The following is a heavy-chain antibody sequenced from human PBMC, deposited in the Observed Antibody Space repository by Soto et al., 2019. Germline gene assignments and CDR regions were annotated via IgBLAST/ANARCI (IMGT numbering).Heavy chain of an antibody. CDR1: EYIFTTYW. J-gene: IGHJ5*02. Sequence: EVQLVQSGAEVKKPGESLQISCKGPEYIFTTYWIGWVRQMPGKGLEWMGIIYPGDSDTRYSPSFQGQVTISVDKSITTAYLQWSSLKASDTAMYYCARETRTALTWGQGTLVTVSS. D-gene: IGHD5-18*01. V-gene: IGHV5-51*01. CDR2: IYPGDSDT. CDR3: ARETRTALT.